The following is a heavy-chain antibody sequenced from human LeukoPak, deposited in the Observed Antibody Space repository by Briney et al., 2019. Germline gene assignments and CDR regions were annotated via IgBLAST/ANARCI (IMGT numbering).Heavy chain of an antibody. J-gene: IGHJ3*02. CDR2: IGGSGGST. D-gene: IGHD3-22*01. Sequence: GGSLRLSCAASGFTFSSYAMSWVRQAPGKGLEWVSAIGGSGGSTYYADSVKGRFTISRDNSKNTLYLQMNSLRAEDTAVYYCAKAEGYDSSGYSFDIWGQGTMVTVSS. V-gene: IGHV3-23*01. CDR3: AKAEGYDSSGYSFDI. CDR1: GFTFSSYA.